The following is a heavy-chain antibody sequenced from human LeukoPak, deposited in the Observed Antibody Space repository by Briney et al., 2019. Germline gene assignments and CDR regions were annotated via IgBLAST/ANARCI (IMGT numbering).Heavy chain of an antibody. CDR3: ARDQYYDFWSGRFDP. CDR2: INPNSGGT. V-gene: IGHV1-2*02. Sequence: ASVKVSCKASGYTFTGYYMHWVRQAPGQGLEWMGWINPNSGGTNYAQKFQGRVTMTRDTSISTAYMELSRLRSDDTAVYYCARDQYYDFWSGRFDPWGQGTLVTVSS. J-gene: IGHJ5*02. D-gene: IGHD3-3*01. CDR1: GYTFTGYY.